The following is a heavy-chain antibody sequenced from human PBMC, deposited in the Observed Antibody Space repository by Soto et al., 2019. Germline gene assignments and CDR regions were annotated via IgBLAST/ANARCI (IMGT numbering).Heavy chain of an antibody. D-gene: IGHD3-10*01. CDR3: ARGSTDSYPGSRIFDF. CDR2: ITDTGGDA. CDR1: GLTFGSRA. V-gene: IGHV3-23*01. Sequence: AGGSLRLSCVASGLTFGSRAMSWVRQAPGEGLQWVSTITDTGGDAKYADSVGGRFVISRDNSKKILYLQMTSLTAEDSAMYFCARGSTDSYPGSRIFDFWGRGTLVTVSS. J-gene: IGHJ4*02.